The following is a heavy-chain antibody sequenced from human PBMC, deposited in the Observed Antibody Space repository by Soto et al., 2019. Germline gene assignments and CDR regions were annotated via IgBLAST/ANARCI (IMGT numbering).Heavy chain of an antibody. CDR3: VRDRGRYYYGLDV. J-gene: IGHJ6*02. Sequence: QVQLVESGGGVVQPGSSLRLSCAASGFTLSSNGIHWVRQAPGKGLEWVAVISYDGSYKYYADSVKGRFTISRDNSKNTLYLEMNSLRVEDTAVYYCVRDRGRYYYGLDVWGQGTTVTVSS. CDR1: GFTLSSNG. D-gene: IGHD3-10*01. V-gene: IGHV3-30*03. CDR2: ISYDGSYK.